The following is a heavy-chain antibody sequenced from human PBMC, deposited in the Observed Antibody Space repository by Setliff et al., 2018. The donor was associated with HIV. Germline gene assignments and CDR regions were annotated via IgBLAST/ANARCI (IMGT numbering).Heavy chain of an antibody. CDR1: GYTFTSYD. V-gene: IGHV1-8*02. CDR3: ARGGDYLGIPSYYYYYLAV. CDR2: VNPNSGNT. D-gene: IGHD4-17*01. Sequence: ASVKVSCKASGYTFTSYDIYWVRQATGQGLEWMGWVNPNSGNTGYAQEFQGRVTMTRDTSISTAYMELRKLRSEDTAVYYCARGGDYLGIPSYYYYYLAVWGKGTTVTVSS. J-gene: IGHJ6*03.